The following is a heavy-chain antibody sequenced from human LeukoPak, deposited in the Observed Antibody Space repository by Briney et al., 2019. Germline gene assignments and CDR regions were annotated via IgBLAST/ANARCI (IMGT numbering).Heavy chain of an antibody. CDR2: ISWNSGSI. CDR1: GFTFNSYA. V-gene: IGHV3-9*01. D-gene: IGHD3-10*01. Sequence: GGSLRLSCAASGFTFNSYAMSWVRQAPGKGLEWVSGISWNSGSIGYADSVKGRFTISRDNAKNSLYLQMNSLRAEDTALYYCAKDIGYGSGSYWDTFDYWGQGTLVTVSS. J-gene: IGHJ4*02. CDR3: AKDIGYGSGSYWDTFDY.